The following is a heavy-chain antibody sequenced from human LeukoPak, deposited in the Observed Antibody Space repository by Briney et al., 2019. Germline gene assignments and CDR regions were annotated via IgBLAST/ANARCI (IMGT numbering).Heavy chain of an antibody. CDR3: ARSLFYDSSGWGH. D-gene: IGHD3-22*01. CDR2: ISYDGSNK. Sequence: GGSLRLSCAASGFTLSSYAMHWVRQAPGKGLEWVAVISYDGSNKYYADSVKGRFTISRDNAKNSLYLQMNSLRAEDTAVYYCARSLFYDSSGWGHWGQGTLVTVSS. J-gene: IGHJ4*02. CDR1: GFTLSSYA. V-gene: IGHV3-30*04.